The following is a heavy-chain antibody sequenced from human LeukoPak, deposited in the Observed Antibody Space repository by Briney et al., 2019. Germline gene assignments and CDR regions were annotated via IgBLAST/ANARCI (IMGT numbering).Heavy chain of an antibody. CDR2: INHSGST. J-gene: IGHJ4*02. V-gene: IGHV4-39*07. CDR3: ARGLRYYGSGRMKSYYFDY. D-gene: IGHD3-10*01. CDR1: GGSISSSSYY. Sequence: SETLSLTCTVSGGSISSSSYYWGWIRQPPGKGLEWIGEINHSGSTNYNPSLKSRVTISVDTSKNQFSLKLSSVTAADTAVYYCARGLRYYGSGRMKSYYFDYWGQGTLVTVSS.